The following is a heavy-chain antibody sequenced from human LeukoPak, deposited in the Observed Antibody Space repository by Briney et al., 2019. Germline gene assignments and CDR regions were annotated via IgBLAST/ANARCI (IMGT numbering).Heavy chain of an antibody. CDR2: IIPIFGIA. J-gene: IGHJ4*02. CDR1: GGTFSSYA. V-gene: IGHV1-69*04. Sequence: GASVTVSCKASGGTFSSYAISWVRQAPGQGLEWMGRIIPIFGIANYAQKFQGRVTITADKSTSTAYMELSSLRSEDTAVYYCAREAVDSSGSESDYWGQGTLVTVSS. CDR3: AREAVDSSGSESDY. D-gene: IGHD3-22*01.